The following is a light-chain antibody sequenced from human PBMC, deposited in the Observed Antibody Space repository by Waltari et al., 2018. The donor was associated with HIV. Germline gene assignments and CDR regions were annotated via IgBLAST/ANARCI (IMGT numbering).Light chain of an antibody. Sequence: QSVLPPPPSTSGTPGQRVAISCSGSRSNIGNQFVYWYQHLPGTTPKLLIYRNNQRPSGVPDRFSGSKSGTSASLAISGLRSEDEADYYCTSWDDSLSGWMFGGGTTLTVL. CDR1: RSNIGNQF. V-gene: IGLV1-47*01. CDR3: TSWDDSLSGWM. J-gene: IGLJ3*02. CDR2: RNN.